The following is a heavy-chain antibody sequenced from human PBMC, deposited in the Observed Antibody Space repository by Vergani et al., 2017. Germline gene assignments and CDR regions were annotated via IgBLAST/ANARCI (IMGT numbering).Heavy chain of an antibody. CDR2: VYWDDDN. Sequence: QITLKESGPTLVKPTQTLTLTWTFSGFSLPPRGVAVGWISQPPGKALDWLAIVYWDDDNRYSPSLRNRDTITRDTSRNQVVLTMTIIDPVDTATYYCTHRPVGSVGHCYDDYWGQGTLVTVSS. J-gene: IGHJ4*02. V-gene: IGHV2-5*02. D-gene: IGHD2-15*01. CDR3: THRPVGSVGHCYDDY. CDR1: GFSLPPRGVA.